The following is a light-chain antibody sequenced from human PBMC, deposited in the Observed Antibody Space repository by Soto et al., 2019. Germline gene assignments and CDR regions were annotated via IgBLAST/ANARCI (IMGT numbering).Light chain of an antibody. CDR1: RSVLQTSNNKDY. V-gene: IGKV4-1*01. CDR3: QQYYTTPQS. CDR2: WAS. Sequence: DIVMTQSPDSLAVSLGERATINCKSSRSVLQTSNNKDYLAWYQQKPGQPPKLLIAWASTRESGVPDRFSGSGSGTDFTLTITRMQAEDVAVYYCQQYYTTPQSFGQGTKVEIK. J-gene: IGKJ1*01.